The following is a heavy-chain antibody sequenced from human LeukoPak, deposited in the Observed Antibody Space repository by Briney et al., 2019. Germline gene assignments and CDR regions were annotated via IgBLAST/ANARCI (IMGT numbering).Heavy chain of an antibody. CDR1: GFSFSTYS. CDR2: ISSGSSAI. CDR3: AKRMEAASYFDY. V-gene: IGHV3-48*01. D-gene: IGHD2-8*01. J-gene: IGHJ4*02. Sequence: GGSLRLSCAASGFSFSTYSMNWVRQAPGKGLQWVSYISSGSSAIYYTDSVKGRFTITRDDAKNSVYLQMNSLRTEDTAVYYCAKRMEAASYFDYWGQGTVVTVSS.